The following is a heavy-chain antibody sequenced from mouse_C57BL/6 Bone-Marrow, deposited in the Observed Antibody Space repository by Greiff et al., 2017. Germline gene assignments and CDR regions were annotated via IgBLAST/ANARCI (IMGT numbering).Heavy chain of an antibody. CDR3: AREGGSSSFDY. J-gene: IGHJ2*01. V-gene: IGHV5-4*01. Sequence: EVMLVESGGGLVKPGGSLKLSCAASGFTFSSYAMSWVRQTPEKRLEWVATISDGGSYTYYPENVKGRFTISRDNAKNNLYLQMSHLKSEDTAMYYCAREGGSSSFDYWGQGTTLTVSS. CDR2: ISDGGSYT. CDR1: GFTFSSYA. D-gene: IGHD1-1*01.